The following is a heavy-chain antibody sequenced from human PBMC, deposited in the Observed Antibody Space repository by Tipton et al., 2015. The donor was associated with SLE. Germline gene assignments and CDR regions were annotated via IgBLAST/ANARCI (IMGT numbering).Heavy chain of an antibody. V-gene: IGHV4-59*01. CDR1: GGSISSYY. Sequence: TLSLTCSVSGGSISSYYWCWVRQSPGKGLEWVGYIYFTGRTNYNPSLKSRVIISVDTSKNQFSLKLSSVTAADTAVYYCATDRNSGRGVGIGYYYYYYMDVWGQGTKVTVSS. CDR3: ATDRNSGRGVGIGYYYYYYMDV. CDR2: IYFTGRT. J-gene: IGHJ6*03. D-gene: IGHD1-26*01.